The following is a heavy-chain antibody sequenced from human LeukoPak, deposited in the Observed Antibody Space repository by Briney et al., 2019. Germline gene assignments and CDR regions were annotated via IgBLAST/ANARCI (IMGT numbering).Heavy chain of an antibody. V-gene: IGHV4-61*08. CDR1: GGSISSGGYY. Sequence: SQTLSLTCTVSGGSISSGGYYWSWIRQPPGKGLEWIGYIFHSGSTNYNPSLKSRVTISVDTSKNQLSLKLSSVTAADTAVYYCARGAPGGNDYGDYWGQGTLVTVSS. J-gene: IGHJ4*02. CDR3: ARGAPGGNDYGDY. CDR2: IFHSGST.